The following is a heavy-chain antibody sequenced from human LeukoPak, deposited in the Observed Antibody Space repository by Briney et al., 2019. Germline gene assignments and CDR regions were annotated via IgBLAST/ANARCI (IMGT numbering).Heavy chain of an antibody. CDR1: GFTFSSYS. J-gene: IGHJ4*02. CDR3: AKDPGYQVVYCFDY. Sequence: PGGSLRLSCAASGFTFSSYSMSWVRQAPGKGLEWVSGISGSGGSTDYADSVKGRFTISRDNSKNTLDLQMNSLRVEDTAVYYCAKDPGYQVVYCFDYWGQGTLVTVSS. D-gene: IGHD2-2*01. CDR2: ISGSGGST. V-gene: IGHV3-23*01.